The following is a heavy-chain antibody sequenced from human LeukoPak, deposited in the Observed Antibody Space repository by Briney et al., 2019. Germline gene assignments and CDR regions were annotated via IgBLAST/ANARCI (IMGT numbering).Heavy chain of an antibody. Sequence: SETLSLTCTVSGGSISSYYWSWIRQPPGKGLEWIGYIYYSGSTNYNPSLKSRVTISVDTSKNQFSLKLSSVTAADTAVYYCARHRVIVGATGGFDYWGQGTLDTVSS. V-gene: IGHV4-59*08. CDR3: ARHRVIVGATGGFDY. D-gene: IGHD1-26*01. CDR2: IYYSGST. CDR1: GGSISSYY. J-gene: IGHJ4*02.